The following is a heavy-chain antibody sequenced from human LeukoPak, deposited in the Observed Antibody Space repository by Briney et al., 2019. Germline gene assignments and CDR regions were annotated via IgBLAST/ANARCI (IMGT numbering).Heavy chain of an antibody. CDR3: ATDYYHSSGQSPDAFDI. V-gene: IGHV3-7*01. D-gene: IGHD3-22*01. Sequence: GGSLRLSCAVPRFTFSNYWMSWVRQAPGKGLEWVANINQDGSEKYYVDSVKGRFTISRDNAKSTLHLQMNSLRAEDTAIYYCATDYYHSSGQSPDAFDIWGQGTMVTVSS. J-gene: IGHJ3*02. CDR1: RFTFSNYW. CDR2: INQDGSEK.